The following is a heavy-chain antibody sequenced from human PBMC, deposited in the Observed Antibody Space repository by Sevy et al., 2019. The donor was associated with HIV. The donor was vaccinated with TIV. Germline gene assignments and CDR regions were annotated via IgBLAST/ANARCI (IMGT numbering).Heavy chain of an antibody. D-gene: IGHD3-22*01. CDR3: ATTKDYYESSGCPFDY. V-gene: IGHV1-24*01. CDR1: GYSLTGLS. J-gene: IGHJ4*02. Sequence: ASVKVSCKVSGYSLTGLSMHWVRQAPGKGLEWMGSFDPEDGERIYAQKLEGRVTMTVDTSADIAYMELNSLRFEDTAVYYCATTKDYYESSGCPFDYWGQGTLVTVSS. CDR2: FDPEDGER.